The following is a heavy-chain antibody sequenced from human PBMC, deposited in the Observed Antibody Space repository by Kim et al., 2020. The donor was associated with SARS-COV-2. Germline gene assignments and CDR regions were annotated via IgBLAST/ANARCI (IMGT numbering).Heavy chain of an antibody. J-gene: IGHJ6*03. CDR3: ARVFGFYYHYMDV. V-gene: IGHV1-8*01. D-gene: IGHD3-10*01. Sequence: YAQKFQGRVTMAWNTSTSTAYMELSGLRSEDPAVYYCARVFGFYYHYMDVWGKGTTVTVSS.